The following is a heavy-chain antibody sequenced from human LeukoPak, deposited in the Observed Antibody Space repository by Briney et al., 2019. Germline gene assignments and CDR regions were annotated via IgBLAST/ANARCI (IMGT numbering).Heavy chain of an antibody. J-gene: IGHJ4*02. CDR1: SYSINSGYY. V-gene: IGHV4-38-2*02. D-gene: IGHD6-13*01. Sequence: SETLSLTCTVSSYSINSGYYWGWIRQPPGKGLEWIGNIYRSGSTYYNPSLESRVTISIDMSKNQFSLRLRSVTASDTAVYYCARDRDLAAAGISYVGYWGQGTLVTVSS. CDR3: ARDRDLAAAGISYVGY. CDR2: IYRSGST.